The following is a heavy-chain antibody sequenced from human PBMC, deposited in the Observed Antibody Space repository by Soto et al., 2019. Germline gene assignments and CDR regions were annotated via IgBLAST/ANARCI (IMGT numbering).Heavy chain of an antibody. CDR2: IYYSGST. V-gene: IGHV4-59*08. J-gene: IGHJ4*02. D-gene: IGHD3-16*02. CDR1: GGSISRYY. CDR3: ARQNYDYVWGSYRYTVPRPFDY. Sequence: SETLSLTCTVSGGSISRYYWSWIRQPPGKGLEWIGYIYYSGSTNYNPSLKSRVTISVDTSKNQFSLKLSSVTAADTAVYYCARQNYDYVWGSYRYTVPRPFDYWGQGTLVTVSS.